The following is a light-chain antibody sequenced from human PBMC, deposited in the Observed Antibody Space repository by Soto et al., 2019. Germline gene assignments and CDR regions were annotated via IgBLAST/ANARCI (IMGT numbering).Light chain of an antibody. CDR1: QSISNH. CDR2: AAS. V-gene: IGKV1-39*01. J-gene: IGKJ1*01. Sequence: DIQMTQSPSSLSASVEDRVIITCRASQSISNHLNWYQQKPGKGPKLLIFAASSLQSGVPSTFSGSRSGPNFTLTISSLQPEDFATYYCQQSYSSPPTFGQGTKVEIK. CDR3: QQSYSSPPT.